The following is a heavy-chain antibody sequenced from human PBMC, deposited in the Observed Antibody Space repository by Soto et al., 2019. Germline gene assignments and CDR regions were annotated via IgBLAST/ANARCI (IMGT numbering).Heavy chain of an antibody. CDR2: IIPILGIA. CDR3: VTLEGLYGDYGGY. J-gene: IGHJ4*02. CDR1: GGTFSSYT. V-gene: IGHV1-69*02. D-gene: IGHD4-17*01. Sequence: QVQLVQSGAEVKKPGSSVKVSCKASGGTFSSYTISWVRQAPGQGLEWMGRIIPILGIANYAQKFQGRVTSTADKSTSTAYMELSSLRSEDTAVYYCVTLEGLYGDYGGYWGQGTLVTVSS.